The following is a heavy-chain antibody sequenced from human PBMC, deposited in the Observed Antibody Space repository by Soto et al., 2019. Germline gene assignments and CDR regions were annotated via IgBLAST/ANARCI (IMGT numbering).Heavy chain of an antibody. CDR1: GFTFSRYG. D-gene: IGHD5-18*01. V-gene: IGHV3-30*18. CDR2: ISYDGSDK. CDR3: AKERRYSFDALDL. Sequence: GGSLRLSCAASGFTFSRYGMHWVRQAPGKGLEWVAVISYDGSDKYYADSVRGRFTISRDNTKNTVWLQMNSLRGEDTAVYYCAKERRYSFDALDLWGQGTLVTVSS. J-gene: IGHJ3*01.